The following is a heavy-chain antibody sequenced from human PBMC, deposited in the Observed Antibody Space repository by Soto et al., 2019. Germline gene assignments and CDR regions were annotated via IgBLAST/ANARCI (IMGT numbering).Heavy chain of an antibody. CDR3: ARGGPPYYYYYMDV. Sequence: GASVKVSCKASGYTFTSYDINWVRQATGQGLEWMGWMNPNSGNTGYAQKFQGRVTMTRNTSISTAYMELSSLRSEDTAVYYCARGGPPYYYYYMDVRGKGTTLTVSS. V-gene: IGHV1-8*01. CDR1: GYTFTSYD. CDR2: MNPNSGNT. J-gene: IGHJ6*03.